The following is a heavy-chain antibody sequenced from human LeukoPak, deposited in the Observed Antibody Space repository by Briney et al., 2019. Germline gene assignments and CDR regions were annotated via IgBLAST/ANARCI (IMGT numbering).Heavy chain of an antibody. Sequence: SETLSLTCGFCSGFFSGCYWRWIRQPPGKGLEWIGEITHSGSTNYNPSLQSRVTIAVDTSNNQFSLKLSSVTAADTAVYYCARPVSGSSGWYYNYWGQGTLVTVSS. J-gene: IGHJ4*02. V-gene: IGHV4-34*01. CDR1: SGFFSGCY. D-gene: IGHD6-19*01. CDR2: ITHSGST. CDR3: ARPVSGSSGWYYNY.